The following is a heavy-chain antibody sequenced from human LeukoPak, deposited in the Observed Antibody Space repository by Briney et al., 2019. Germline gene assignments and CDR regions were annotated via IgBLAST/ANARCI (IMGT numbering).Heavy chain of an antibody. V-gene: IGHV1-18*01. J-gene: IGHJ6*02. CDR2: ISAHNGNT. CDR3: ARDRGYYDSSGYYYYYYGMDV. D-gene: IGHD3-22*01. CDR1: GYTFTSYG. Sequence: ASVKVSCKASGYTFTSYGISWVRQAPGQGLEWMGWISAHNGNTNYAQKLQGRVTMTTDTSTSTAYMELRSLRSEDTAVYYCARDRGYYDSSGYYYYYYGMDVWGQGTTVTVSS.